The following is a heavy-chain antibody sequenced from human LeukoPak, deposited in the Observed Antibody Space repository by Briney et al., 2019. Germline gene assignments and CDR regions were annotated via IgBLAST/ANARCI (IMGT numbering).Heavy chain of an antibody. D-gene: IGHD2-21*02. Sequence: GGSLRLSCVASGFTFSGSVMHWVRQASGKGLEWVGRIRSKADSYATAYTASVKGRFTISRDDSKNTAYLQMNSLRTEDTAVYYCTRLWGDCGGDCYSHDFWGLGALVTVSS. CDR2: IRSKADSYAT. J-gene: IGHJ4*02. V-gene: IGHV3-73*01. CDR1: GFTFSGSV. CDR3: TRLWGDCGGDCYSHDF.